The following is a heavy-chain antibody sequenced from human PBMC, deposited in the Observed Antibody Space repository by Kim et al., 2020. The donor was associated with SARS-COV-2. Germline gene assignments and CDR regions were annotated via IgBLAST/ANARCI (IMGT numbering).Heavy chain of an antibody. J-gene: IGHJ4*02. CDR2: ISYDGSNK. Sequence: GGSLRLSCAASGFTFSSYGMHWVRQAPGKGLEWVAVISYDGSNKYYADSVKGRFTISRDNSKNTLYLQMNSLRAEDTAVYYCARDVEFGGVYYDILTGSKGIDYWGQGTLVSVS. CDR3: ARDVEFGGVYYDILTGSKGIDY. CDR1: GFTFSSYG. V-gene: IGHV3-33*05. D-gene: IGHD3-9*01.